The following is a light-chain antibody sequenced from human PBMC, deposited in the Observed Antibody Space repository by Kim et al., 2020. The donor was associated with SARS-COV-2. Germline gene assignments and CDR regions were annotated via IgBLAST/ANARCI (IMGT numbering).Light chain of an antibody. CDR1: QSVSNK. CDR2: GAS. J-gene: IGKJ2*01. V-gene: IGKV3-15*01. CDR3: HQYNDWPPGDT. Sequence: SPGERATLSCRASQSVSNKLAWYQHKPGQPPRLLIYGASTRATGVPARFSGSGSGTDFTLTVSSLQSEDFAVYYCHQYNDWPPGDTFGQGTKLEI.